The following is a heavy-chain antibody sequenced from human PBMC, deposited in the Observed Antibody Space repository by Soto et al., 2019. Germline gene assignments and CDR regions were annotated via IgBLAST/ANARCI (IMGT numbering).Heavy chain of an antibody. J-gene: IGHJ4*02. CDR2: IYYSGST. CDR1: GGSVSSGSDY. Sequence: LSLTCTVSGGSVSSGSDYWNWIRQPPGKGLEWIGYIYYSGSTNYNPSLKSRVTISLDTSKNQFSLKLSSVTAADTAVYYCARATDSRGYAVGFWGQGTLVTVSS. V-gene: IGHV4-61*01. D-gene: IGHD3-22*01. CDR3: ARATDSRGYAVGF.